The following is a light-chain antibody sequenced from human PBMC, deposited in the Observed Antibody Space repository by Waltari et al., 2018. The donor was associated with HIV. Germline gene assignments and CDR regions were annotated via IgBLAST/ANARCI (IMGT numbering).Light chain of an antibody. J-gene: IGLJ1*01. CDR1: SSAVGAFKY. CDR2: DVT. CDR3: SSYAGSSMSYA. V-gene: IGLV2-8*01. Sequence: QSALTQPPSASGSPGQSVSISCTGASSAVGAFKYVSWYQQHPGNAPKLLIYDVTKLPSGVPDRFSGSKSGNTASLTVSGLQAEDEAHYYCSSYAGSSMSYAFGTGTKVTVL.